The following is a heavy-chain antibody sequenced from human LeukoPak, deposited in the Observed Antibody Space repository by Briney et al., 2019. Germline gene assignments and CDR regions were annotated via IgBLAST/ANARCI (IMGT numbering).Heavy chain of an antibody. J-gene: IGHJ4*02. D-gene: IGHD5-18*01. V-gene: IGHV3-66*04. CDR3: AKHTGYSYGHFDY. Sequence: TGGSLRLSCAASGFTVSSNYMSWVRQAPGKGLEWVSVIYSGGSTYYADSVKGRFTISRDNAKNSLYLQMNSLRAEDTAVYYCAKHTGYSYGHFDYWGQGTLVTVSS. CDR1: GFTVSSNY. CDR2: IYSGGST.